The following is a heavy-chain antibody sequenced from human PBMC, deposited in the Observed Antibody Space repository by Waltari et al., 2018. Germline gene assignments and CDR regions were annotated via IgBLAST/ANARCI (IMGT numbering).Heavy chain of an antibody. CDR3: ARDWRLWFTDYYFDY. CDR1: GFTFSSYG. D-gene: IGHD3-10*01. J-gene: IGHJ4*02. Sequence: VQLVESGGGVVQPGRSLRLSCAASGFTFSSYGMHWVRQAPGKGLEWVAVIWYDGSNKYYADSVKGRFTISRDNSKNTLYLQMNSLRAEDTAVYYCARDWRLWFTDYYFDYWGQGTLVTVSS. V-gene: IGHV3-33*01. CDR2: IWYDGSNK.